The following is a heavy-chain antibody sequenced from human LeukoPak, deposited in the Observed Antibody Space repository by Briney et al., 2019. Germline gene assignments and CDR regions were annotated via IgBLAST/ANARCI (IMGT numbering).Heavy chain of an antibody. V-gene: IGHV4-34*01. Sequence: SETLSLTCAVYGVSFSGYYWSWVRQPPGKGLEWVGEINHSGSTNYNPSLKSRVTISVDTSKNQFSLKLSSVTAADTAVYYCARGVVVPAAAGAFDIWGQGTMVTVSS. J-gene: IGHJ3*02. CDR3: ARGVVVPAAAGAFDI. D-gene: IGHD2-2*01. CDR1: GVSFSGYY. CDR2: INHSGST.